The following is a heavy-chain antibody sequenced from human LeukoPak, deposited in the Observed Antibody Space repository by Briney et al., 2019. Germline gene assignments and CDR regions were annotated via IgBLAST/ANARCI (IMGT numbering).Heavy chain of an antibody. Sequence: ASVKVSCKASGYTFISYGISWMRQAPGQGLEWMGWISAYNGNTNYAQKLQGRVTMTTDTSTSTAYMELRSLRSDDTAVYYCARLGAVATRFDYWGQGTLVTVSS. CDR2: ISAYNGNT. J-gene: IGHJ4*02. CDR1: GYTFISYG. D-gene: IGHD4-23*01. V-gene: IGHV1-18*01. CDR3: ARLGAVATRFDY.